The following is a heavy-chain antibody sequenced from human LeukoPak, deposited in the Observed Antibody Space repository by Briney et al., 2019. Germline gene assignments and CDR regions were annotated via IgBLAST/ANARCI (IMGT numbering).Heavy chain of an antibody. J-gene: IGHJ3*02. D-gene: IGHD6-13*01. CDR1: GGSISSFY. CDR3: ARDLGIAAVPDAFDI. V-gene: IGHV4-59*12. Sequence: PSETLSLTCTVSGGSISSFYWNWIRQPPGKGLEWIGYISYSGSTNYNPSLKSRVTISVDRSKNQFSLKLSSVTAADTAVYYCARDLGIAAVPDAFDIWGQGTMVTVSS. CDR2: ISYSGST.